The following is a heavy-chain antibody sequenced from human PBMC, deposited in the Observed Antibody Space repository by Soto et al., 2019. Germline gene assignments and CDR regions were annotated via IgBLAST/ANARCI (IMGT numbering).Heavy chain of an antibody. D-gene: IGHD3-3*01. J-gene: IGHJ4*02. V-gene: IGHV4-31*03. CDR2: IYSNGNA. Sequence: KPSETLSLTCTVSGSSISSGAYYWTWIRQLPGKDLEWIGYIYSNGNAYYNPSLKSRVTISVDTSKNQFSLKLSSVTAADTAVYYCARDNNDFLDYWGQGTLVTVSS. CDR3: ARDNNDFLDY. CDR1: GSSISSGAYY.